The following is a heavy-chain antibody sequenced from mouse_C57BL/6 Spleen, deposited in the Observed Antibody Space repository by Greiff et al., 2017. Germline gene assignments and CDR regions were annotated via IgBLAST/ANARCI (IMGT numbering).Heavy chain of an antibody. CDR2: IDPSDSYT. CDR1: GYTFTSYW. Sequence: QVQLQQPGAELVRPGTSVTLSCKASGYTFTSYWMHWVKQRPGQGLEWIGVIDPSDSYTNYNQQFKGKATLTVDTSSSTAYMQLSSLTSEDSAVYYCARDYGSSGGYFDVWGTGTTVTVSS. J-gene: IGHJ1*03. CDR3: ARDYGSSGGYFDV. D-gene: IGHD1-1*01. V-gene: IGHV1-59*01.